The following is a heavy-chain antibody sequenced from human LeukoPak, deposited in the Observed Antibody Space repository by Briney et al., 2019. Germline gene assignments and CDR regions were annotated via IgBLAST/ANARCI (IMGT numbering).Heavy chain of an antibody. J-gene: IGHJ4*02. V-gene: IGHV3-21*01. D-gene: IGHD1-1*01. CDR1: GFTFSSYS. CDR2: ISSSSSYI. Sequence: GGSLRLSCAASGFTFSSYSMTWVRQAPGKGLEWVSSISSSSSYIYYADSVKGRFTISRDNAKNSLYLQMNSLRAEDTAVYYCAKHSSTWNVDYWGRGTLVTVSS. CDR3: AKHSSTWNVDY.